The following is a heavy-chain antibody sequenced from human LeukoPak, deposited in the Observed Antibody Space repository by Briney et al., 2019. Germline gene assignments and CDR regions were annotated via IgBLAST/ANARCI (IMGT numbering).Heavy chain of an antibody. CDR2: IYHSGST. D-gene: IGHD4-17*01. CDR3: ARASYGDSGSGSWYFDL. CDR1: GYSISSGYY. Sequence: SETLSLTCTVSGYSISSGYYWGWLRQPPGKGLEWIGSIYHSGSTYYNPSLKSRVTISVDTSKNQFSLKLSSVTAADTAVYYCARASYGDSGSGSWYFDLWGRGALVTVS. J-gene: IGHJ2*01. V-gene: IGHV4-38-2*02.